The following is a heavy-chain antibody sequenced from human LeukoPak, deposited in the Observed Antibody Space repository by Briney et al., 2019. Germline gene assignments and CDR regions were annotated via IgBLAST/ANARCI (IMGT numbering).Heavy chain of an antibody. CDR3: ARGPAYHFDY. J-gene: IGHJ4*02. Sequence: GGSLRLSCAASGFTFSSYRMHCVRHAPGKGLVWVSRINSDGSDTSYADSVKGRFTISGDNAKNTLYLQMNSLRADDTAVYYCARGPAYHFDYWGQGTLVTVSS. CDR1: GFTFSSYR. CDR2: INSDGSDT. V-gene: IGHV3-74*01.